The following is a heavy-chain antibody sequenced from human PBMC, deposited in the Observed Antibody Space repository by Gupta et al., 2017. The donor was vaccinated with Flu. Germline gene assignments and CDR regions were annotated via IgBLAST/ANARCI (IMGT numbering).Heavy chain of an antibody. J-gene: IGHJ6*02. CDR3: AKVSAHGYTYRYLDV. D-gene: IGHD5-18*01. CDR2: LNPNSGGI. V-gene: IGHV1-2*02. CDR1: GYTFIASY. Sequence: VQLVQSGTEVQKPGASVKVYCKASGYTFIASYIHWVRQAPGPGLEWLGWLNPNSGGISYAKKVQGSVTMTRDTSISTANMELGRLRSDDTAVYDFAKVSAHGYTYRYLDVWGQGTTVTVSS.